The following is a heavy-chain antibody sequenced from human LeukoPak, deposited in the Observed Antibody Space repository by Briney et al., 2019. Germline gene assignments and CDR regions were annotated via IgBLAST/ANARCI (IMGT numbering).Heavy chain of an antibody. CDR3: ARGFSSGWYVYFDY. Sequence: SETLSLTCAVYGGSFSGYYWSWIRQPPGKWLEWIGEINHSGSTNYNPSLKSRVTISVDTSKNQFSLKLSSVTAADTAVYYCARGFSSGWYVYFDYWGQGTLVTVSS. D-gene: IGHD6-19*01. J-gene: IGHJ4*02. CDR1: GGSFSGYY. CDR2: INHSGST. V-gene: IGHV4-34*01.